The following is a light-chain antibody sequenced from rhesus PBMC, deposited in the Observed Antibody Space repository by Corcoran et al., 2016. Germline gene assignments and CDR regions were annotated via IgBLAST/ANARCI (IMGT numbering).Light chain of an antibody. CDR3: QQSSNLFT. CDR1: QSVGSY. V-gene: IGKV3-24*04. Sequence: ETVVTQSPATLSLSPGERATLSCRASQSVGSYLAWYQQKPGQAPRLLINGASSRATGIPDGFSGSGSGTDFTLTISSLEPEDVGVYYCQQSSNLFTFGPGTRLDIK. CDR2: GAS. J-gene: IGKJ3*01.